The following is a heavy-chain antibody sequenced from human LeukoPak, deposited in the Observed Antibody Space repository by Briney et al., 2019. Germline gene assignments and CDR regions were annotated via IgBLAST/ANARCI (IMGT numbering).Heavy chain of an antibody. Sequence: GGSLRLSCSAAGFTFKSYPMHWVRQAPGKGLEFVSAISSNGGSTYYADSVKGRLTISRDNSKNTLYLQMSSLRAEDTAVYYCAKEDYYGSGNYYNLYYFDYWGQGTLVTVSS. D-gene: IGHD3-10*01. CDR1: GFTFKSYP. J-gene: IGHJ4*02. CDR2: ISSNGGST. CDR3: AKEDYYGSGNYYNLYYFDY. V-gene: IGHV3-64D*09.